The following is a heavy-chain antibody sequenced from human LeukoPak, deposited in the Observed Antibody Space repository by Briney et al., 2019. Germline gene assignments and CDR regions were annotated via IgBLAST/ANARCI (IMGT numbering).Heavy chain of an antibody. D-gene: IGHD3-10*01. CDR3: ARVTMVGGFDP. Sequence: PSETLSLTCAVYGGSFSGYYWSWIRQPPGKGLEWIGEINHTGSTYYSPSLKSRITISMDTSKNQFSLKLSSMTAADTAVYYCARVTMVGGFDPWGQGTLVTVSS. V-gene: IGHV4-34*01. CDR2: INHTGST. CDR1: GGSFSGYY. J-gene: IGHJ5*02.